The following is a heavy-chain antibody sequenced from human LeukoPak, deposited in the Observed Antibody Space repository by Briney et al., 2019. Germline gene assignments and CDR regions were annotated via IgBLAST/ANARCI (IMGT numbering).Heavy chain of an antibody. Sequence: GSLRLSCAASGFTFSSYAMHWVRQAPGKGLEWVAVISYDGSNKYYADSVKGRFTISRDNSKNTLYLQMNSLGAEDTAVYYCARDLLVSSSTYFDYWGQGTLVTVSS. CDR2: ISYDGSNK. J-gene: IGHJ4*02. V-gene: IGHV3-30-3*01. CDR1: GFTFSSYA. CDR3: ARDLLVSSSTYFDY. D-gene: IGHD2-2*01.